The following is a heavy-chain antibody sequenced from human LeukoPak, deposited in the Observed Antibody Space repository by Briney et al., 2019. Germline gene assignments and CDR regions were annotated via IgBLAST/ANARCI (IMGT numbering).Heavy chain of an antibody. CDR1: GGSISSGGYY. CDR2: IYYSGST. V-gene: IGHV4-31*03. J-gene: IGHJ6*02. Sequence: SETLSLTCTVSGGSISSGGYYWRWIRQHPGTGLEWIGYIYYSGSTYYNPSLKSRVTISVDTSKNQFSLKLSSVTAADTAVYYCARERRYYDSSGYYYYYGMDVWGQGTTVTVSS. CDR3: ARERRYYDSSGYYYYYGMDV. D-gene: IGHD3-22*01.